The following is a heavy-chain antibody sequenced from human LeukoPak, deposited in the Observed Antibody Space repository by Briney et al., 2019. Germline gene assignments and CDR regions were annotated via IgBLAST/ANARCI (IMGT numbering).Heavy chain of an antibody. D-gene: IGHD4-17*01. V-gene: IGHV4-61*08. CDR1: GGSISSGGYY. CDR2: IYYSGST. J-gene: IGHJ3*02. Sequence: KTSQTLSLTCTVSGGSISSGGYYWSWIRQPPGKGLEWIGYIYYSGSTNYNPSLKSRVTISVDTSKNQFSLKLSSVTAADTAVYYCARYGDYTRDAFDIWGQGTMVTVSS. CDR3: ARYGDYTRDAFDI.